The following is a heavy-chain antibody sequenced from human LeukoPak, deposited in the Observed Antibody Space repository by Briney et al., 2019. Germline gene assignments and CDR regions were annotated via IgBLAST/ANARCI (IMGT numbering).Heavy chain of an antibody. D-gene: IGHD3-10*01. J-gene: IGHJ3*02. Sequence: PSETLSLTCAVYGGSFSGYYWSWIRQPPGKGLEWIGEINHSGSTNYNPSLKSRVTISVDTSKNQFSLKLSSVTAADTAVYYCARHVVRGVIGHRHAFDIWGQGTMVTVSS. CDR3: ARHVVRGVIGHRHAFDI. CDR1: GGSFSGYY. CDR2: INHSGST. V-gene: IGHV4-34*01.